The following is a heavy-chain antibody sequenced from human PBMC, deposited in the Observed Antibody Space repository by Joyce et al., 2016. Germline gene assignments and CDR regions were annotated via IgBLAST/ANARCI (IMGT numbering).Heavy chain of an antibody. D-gene: IGHD3-10*01. CDR1: GFTFSSSR. Sequence: QLVASGGGVVKAGGSLRLSCEASGFTFSSSRMGWFRQAPGKGRGWVVVMSATSYYILHAETVRGRFTGARDNAKKTLYLQRNSRRAEDSAVCYCARVGISYYYAMDVWGQGTTVTVSS. CDR3: ARVGISYYYAMDV. V-gene: IGHV3-21*01. CDR2: MSATSYYI. J-gene: IGHJ6*02.